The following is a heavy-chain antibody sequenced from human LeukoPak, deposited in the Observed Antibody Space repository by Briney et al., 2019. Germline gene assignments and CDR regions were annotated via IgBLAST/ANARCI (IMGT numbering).Heavy chain of an antibody. CDR2: IYSGGST. V-gene: IGHV3-53*01. CDR1: GFLVNTNY. CDR3: ARREISAYYPEDF. J-gene: IGHJ4*02. D-gene: IGHD3-10*01. Sequence: PGGSLRLSCAASGFLVNTNYMTWVRQAPGKGLEWVSVIYSGGSTFYADSVKGRFTISRDNSKNTLYLQMNRLRAEDTAVYYCARREISAYYPEDFWGQGTLVTVSS.